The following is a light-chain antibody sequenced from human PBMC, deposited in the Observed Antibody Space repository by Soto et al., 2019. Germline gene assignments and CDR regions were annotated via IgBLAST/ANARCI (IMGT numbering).Light chain of an antibody. J-gene: IGKJ2*01. CDR2: GAS. Sequence: TQSPATLSLSPGERATLSCRASQSISSYLNWYQQKPGKAPKLLIYGASSLHSGVPSRFGGSGSGTDFTLTISSLQPEDFATYFCQQTYSTPRAFGQGTKLEIK. CDR1: QSISSY. CDR3: QQTYSTPRA. V-gene: IGKV1-39*01.